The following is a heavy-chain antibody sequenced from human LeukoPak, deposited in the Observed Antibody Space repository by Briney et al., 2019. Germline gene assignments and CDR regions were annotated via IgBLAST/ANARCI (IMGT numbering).Heavy chain of an antibody. J-gene: IGHJ4*02. CDR3: AKVGYDSSGYYPFDY. CDR1: GFTFSSYA. D-gene: IGHD3-22*01. V-gene: IGHV3-23*01. CDR2: ISGSGGST. Sequence: PGGSLRLSCAASGFTFSSYAMSWVRQAPGKGLEWVSAISGSGGSTYYADSVKGRFTISRDNSKNTLYLQMNSLRAEDTAVYYCAKVGYDSSGYYPFDYWGQGTLVTVSS.